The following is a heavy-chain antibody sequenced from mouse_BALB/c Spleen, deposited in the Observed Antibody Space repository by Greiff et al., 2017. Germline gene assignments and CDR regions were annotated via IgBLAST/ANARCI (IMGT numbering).Heavy chain of an antibody. J-gene: IGHJ4*01. Sequence: QVQLQQSGAELVRPGTSVKISCKASGYTFTNYWLGWVKQRPGHGLEWIGDIYPGGGYTNYNGKFKGKATLTADTSSSTAYMQRSSLTSEDSAVYFCARRGYYAMDYWGQGTSVTVSS. CDR2: IYPGGGYT. CDR3: ARRGYYAMDY. V-gene: IGHV1-63*02. CDR1: GYTFTNYW.